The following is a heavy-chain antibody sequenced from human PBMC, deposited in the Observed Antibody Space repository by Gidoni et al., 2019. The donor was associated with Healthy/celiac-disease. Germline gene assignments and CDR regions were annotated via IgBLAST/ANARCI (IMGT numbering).Heavy chain of an antibody. V-gene: IGHV3-9*01. D-gene: IGHD6-19*01. CDR3: ATYIAVAGGVWQSGGYFDY. CDR1: GFTFDDYA. Sequence: EVQLVESGGGLVQPGRSLRLSCAASGFTFDDYAMHWVRQAPGKGLEWVSGISWKSGSIGYADSVKGRFTISRDNAKNSLYLQMNSLRAEDTALYYCATYIAVAGGVWQSGGYFDYWGQGTLVTVSS. J-gene: IGHJ4*02. CDR2: ISWKSGSI.